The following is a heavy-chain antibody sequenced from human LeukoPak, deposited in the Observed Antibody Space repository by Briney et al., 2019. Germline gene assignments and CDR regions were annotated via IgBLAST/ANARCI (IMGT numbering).Heavy chain of an antibody. CDR2: INHSGST. Sequence: SETLSLTCAVYGGSFSGYYWSWICQPPGKGLEWIGEINHSGSTNYNPSLKSRVTISVDTSKNQFSLKLSSVTAADTAVYYCARINKRGWYYYDSSGYLPDYWGQGTLVTVSS. V-gene: IGHV4-34*01. CDR1: GGSFSGYY. CDR3: ARINKRGWYYYDSSGYLPDY. J-gene: IGHJ4*02. D-gene: IGHD3-22*01.